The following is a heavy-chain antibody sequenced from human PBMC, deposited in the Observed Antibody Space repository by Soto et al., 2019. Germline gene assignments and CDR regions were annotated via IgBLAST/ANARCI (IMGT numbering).Heavy chain of an antibody. CDR1: GGSTSSYY. Sequence: PSETLSLTCTVSGGSTSSYYWSWIRQPPGKGLEWIGYIYYSGSTNYNPSLKSRVTISVDTSKNQFSLKLSSVTAADTAVYYCARPRSPHDAFDIWGKGTMVTVPS. CDR3: ARPRSPHDAFDI. CDR2: IYYSGST. V-gene: IGHV4-59*01. J-gene: IGHJ3*02.